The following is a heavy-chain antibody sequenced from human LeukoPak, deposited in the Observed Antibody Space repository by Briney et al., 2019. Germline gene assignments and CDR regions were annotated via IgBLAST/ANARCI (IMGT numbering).Heavy chain of an antibody. D-gene: IGHD3-22*01. Sequence: AGSLTLSCVASGFTFSSDAIHWVRQAPGKGLEYVSSIGSNGVNKYYENSVQGRFTVSRDNSRGTLYLQMASLTPEDSAIYYCARANVPDYYDASGYSDWFDPWGQGTLVTVST. V-gene: IGHV3-64*01. CDR1: GFTFSSDA. CDR3: ARANVPDYYDASGYSDWFDP. CDR2: IGSNGVNK. J-gene: IGHJ5*01.